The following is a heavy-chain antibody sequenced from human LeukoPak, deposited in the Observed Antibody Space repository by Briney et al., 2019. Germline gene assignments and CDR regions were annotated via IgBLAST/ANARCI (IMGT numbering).Heavy chain of an antibody. CDR2: INSDGSST. CDR3: ARVTLDYYDSSATDY. J-gene: IGHJ4*02. CDR1: GFTFSSYW. D-gene: IGHD3-22*01. Sequence: GGSLRLSCAASGFTFSSYWMHWVRQAPGKGLVWVSRINSDGSSTSYADSVKGRFTISRDNAKNTLYLQMNSLRAEDTAVYYCARVTLDYYDSSATDYRGQGTLVTVSS. V-gene: IGHV3-74*01.